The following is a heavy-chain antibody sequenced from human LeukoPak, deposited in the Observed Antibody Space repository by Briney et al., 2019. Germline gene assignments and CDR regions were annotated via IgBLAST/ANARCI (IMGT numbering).Heavy chain of an antibody. J-gene: IGHJ6*02. CDR2: IYYSGST. Sequence: SETLSLTCTVSGGSISSGDYYWSWIRQPPGKGLEWIGYIYYSGSTYYNPSLKSRVTISVDTSKNQFSLKLSSATAADTAVYYCARYIAAAGYYYYYYGMDVWGQGTTVTVSS. CDR1: GGSISSGDYY. V-gene: IGHV4-30-4*01. D-gene: IGHD6-13*01. CDR3: ARYIAAAGYYYYYYGMDV.